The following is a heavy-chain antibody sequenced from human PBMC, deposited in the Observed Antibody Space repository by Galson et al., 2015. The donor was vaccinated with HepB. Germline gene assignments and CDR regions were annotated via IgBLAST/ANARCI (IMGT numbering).Heavy chain of an antibody. Sequence: SLRLSCAASGFTVSSNYMSWVRQAPGKGLEWVSVIYSGGSTYYADSVKGRFTISRDNSKNTLYLQMNSLRAEDTAVYYCARGVAYYDILTGYRIGRFGSFYFDYWGQGTLVTVSS. V-gene: IGHV3-53*01. CDR2: IYSGGST. CDR1: GFTVSSNY. J-gene: IGHJ4*02. D-gene: IGHD3-9*01. CDR3: ARGVAYYDILTGYRIGRFGSFYFDY.